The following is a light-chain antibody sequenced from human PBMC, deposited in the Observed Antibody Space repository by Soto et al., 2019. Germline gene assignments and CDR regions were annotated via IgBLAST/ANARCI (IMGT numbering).Light chain of an antibody. CDR2: LGS. CDR3: KQALQTPLT. J-gene: IGKJ3*01. Sequence: DIVMTQSRLSLPVTPGEPASISCRSSQSLLHSNGHNYLDWYLKKPGQSPQLLMYLGSNRPSGVPDRFSGSGSGTDFTLKISRVEAEDVGVYYCKQALQTPLTFGPGTKLEIK. CDR1: QSLLHSNGHNY. V-gene: IGKV2-28*01.